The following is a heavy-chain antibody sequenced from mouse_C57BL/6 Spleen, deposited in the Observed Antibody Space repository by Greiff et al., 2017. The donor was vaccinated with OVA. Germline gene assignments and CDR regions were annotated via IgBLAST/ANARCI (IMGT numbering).Heavy chain of an antibody. D-gene: IGHD2-5*01. CDR3: TYSNYGYWYFDV. V-gene: IGHV14-4*01. J-gene: IGHJ1*03. Sequence: EVKLMESGAELVRPGASVKLSCTASGFNIKDDYMHWVKQRPEQGLEWIGWIDPENGDTEYASKFQGKATITADTSSNTAYLQLSSLTSEDTAVYYCTYSNYGYWYFDVWGTGTTVTVSS. CDR1: GFNIKDDY. CDR2: IDPENGDT.